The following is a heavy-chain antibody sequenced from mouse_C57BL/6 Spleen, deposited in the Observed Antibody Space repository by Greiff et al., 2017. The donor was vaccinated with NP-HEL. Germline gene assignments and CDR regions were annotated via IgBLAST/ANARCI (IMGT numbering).Heavy chain of an antibody. CDR1: GYTFTSYW. CDR3: ARSRGYGYDWFAY. D-gene: IGHD2-2*01. Sequence: VKLQQPGAELVRPGSSVKLSCKASGYTFTSYWMDWVKQRPGQGLEWIGNIYPSDSETHYNQKFKDKATLTVDKSSSTAYMQLSSLTSEDSAVYYCARSRGYGYDWFAYWGQGTLVTVSA. CDR2: IYPSDSET. J-gene: IGHJ3*01. V-gene: IGHV1-61*01.